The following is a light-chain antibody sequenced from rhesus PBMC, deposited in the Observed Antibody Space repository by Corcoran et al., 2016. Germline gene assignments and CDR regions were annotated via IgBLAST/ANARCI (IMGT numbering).Light chain of an antibody. CDR1: QNIYSN. CDR2: AAS. Sequence: DIQMTQSPSALSASVGDRVTISCRASQNIYSNLAWYQQKPGKAPKLLIYAASRLQTGIPSRFSGIGPGTDFTLTISSLQPEDSAAYYCQHYYDNPLTFGGGTKVEIK. CDR3: QHYYDNPLT. J-gene: IGKJ4*01. V-gene: IGKV1S12*01.